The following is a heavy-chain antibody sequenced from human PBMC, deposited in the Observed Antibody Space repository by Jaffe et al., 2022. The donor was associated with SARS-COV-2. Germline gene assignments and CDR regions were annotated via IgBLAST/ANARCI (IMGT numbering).Heavy chain of an antibody. V-gene: IGHV3-30*18. CDR1: GFTFSSYG. J-gene: IGHJ6*02. Sequence: QVQLVESGGGVVQPGRSLRLSCAASGFTFSSYGMHWVRQAPGKGLEWVAVISYDGSNKYYADSVKGRFTISRDNSKNTLYLQMNSLRAEDTAVYYCAKDYGLNYYYYYGMDVWGQGTTVTVSS. CDR3: AKDYGLNYYYYYGMDV. D-gene: IGHD2-21*01. CDR2: ISYDGSNK.